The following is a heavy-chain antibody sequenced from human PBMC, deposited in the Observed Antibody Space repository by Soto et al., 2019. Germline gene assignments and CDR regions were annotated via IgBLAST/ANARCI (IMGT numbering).Heavy chain of an antibody. Sequence: QVQLVESGGGVVQPGRSLRLSCAASGFTFSGYAMHWVRQAPGKGLEWVAVISYDGSNKYYADSVKGRFTISRDNSKNTLYLQMNSLRAEDTAVYYCARSYSGYALRSMFDPWGQGTLVTVSS. V-gene: IGHV3-30-3*01. CDR2: ISYDGSNK. J-gene: IGHJ5*02. CDR3: ARSYSGYALRSMFDP. D-gene: IGHD5-12*01. CDR1: GFTFSGYA.